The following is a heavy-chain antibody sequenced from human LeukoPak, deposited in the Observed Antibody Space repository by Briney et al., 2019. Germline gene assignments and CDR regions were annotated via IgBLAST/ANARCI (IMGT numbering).Heavy chain of an antibody. V-gene: IGHV4-38-2*02. CDR3: AIRGTGNYYYYMDV. D-gene: IGHD1-1*01. J-gene: IGHJ6*03. CDR2: IYHSGST. Sequence: SETLSLTCTVSGYSISSGYYWGWIRQPPGKGLEWIGSIYHSGSTNYNPSLKSRVTISVDTSKNQFSLKLSSVTAADTAVYYCAIRGTGNYYYYMDVWGKGTTVTISS. CDR1: GYSISSGYY.